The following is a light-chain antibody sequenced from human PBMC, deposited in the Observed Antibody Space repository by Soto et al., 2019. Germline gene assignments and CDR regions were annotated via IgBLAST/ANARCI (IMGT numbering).Light chain of an antibody. J-gene: IGKJ5*01. CDR2: FAS. V-gene: IGKV1D-16*01. CDR1: RGIDDR. CDR3: PQYYSHPLT. Sequence: DIQMTQSPSSLSASVGDRVTITCRASRGIDDRLAWYQQKPEKAPISLIYFASNLQDWVPPRFSGSGSGTEFTLTISNLQPEDVATYYCPQYYSHPLTFGQGTRLDIE.